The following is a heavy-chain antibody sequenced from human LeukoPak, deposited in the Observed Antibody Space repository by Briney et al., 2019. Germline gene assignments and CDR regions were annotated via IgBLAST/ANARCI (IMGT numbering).Heavy chain of an antibody. CDR3: ARADKQQLVYEGAY. J-gene: IGHJ4*02. D-gene: IGHD6-13*01. V-gene: IGHV3-48*03. CDR2: ISSSGSTI. CDR1: GFTFSSYE. Sequence: GGSLRLSCAASGFTFSSYEMNWVRQAPGKGLEWVSYISSSGSTIYYADSVKGRFTISRDNAKNSLYLQMNSLRAEDTAVYYCARADKQQLVYEGAYWGQGTLVTVSS.